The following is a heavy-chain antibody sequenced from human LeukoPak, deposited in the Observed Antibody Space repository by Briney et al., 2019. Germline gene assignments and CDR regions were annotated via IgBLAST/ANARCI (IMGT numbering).Heavy chain of an antibody. V-gene: IGHV4-59*08. D-gene: IGHD6-25*01. CDR1: GVSISSDY. J-gene: IGHJ4*02. CDR2: INYSGRT. Sequence: SPTLSLTWTVAGVSISSDYWGSIRHPPGKGLECVVYINYSGRTNYNPSLKSRVSRSVDTSKNQFSQKLSTVTAADTAVYDCGRNTAALSHTTIWGQGTLVTVFS. CDR3: GRNTAALSHTTI.